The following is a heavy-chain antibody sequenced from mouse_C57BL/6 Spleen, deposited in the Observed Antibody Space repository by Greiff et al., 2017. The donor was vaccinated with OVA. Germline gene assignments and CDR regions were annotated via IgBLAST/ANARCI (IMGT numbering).Heavy chain of an antibody. J-gene: IGHJ1*03. CDR2: IRLKSDNYAT. Sequence: DVKLQESGGGLVQPGGSMKLSCVASGFTFSNYWMNWVRQSPEKGLEWVAQIRLKSDNYATHYAESVKGRFTISRDDSKSSVYLQMNNLRAEDTGIYYCTAYYYGSSPYWYFDVWGTGTTVTVSS. CDR1: GFTFSNYW. CDR3: TAYYYGSSPYWYFDV. D-gene: IGHD1-1*01. V-gene: IGHV6-3*01.